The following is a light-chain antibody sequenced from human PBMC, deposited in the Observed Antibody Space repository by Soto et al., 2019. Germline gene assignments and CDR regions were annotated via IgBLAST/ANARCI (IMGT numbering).Light chain of an antibody. Sequence: EIVLTQSPGTLSLSPGEIATLSCSASQSVSSSYLAWYQQKPGQAPRLLIYGASSRATGIPDRFSGSGSGTDFTLTISRLEPEDFAVYYCQQYGSSRWTFGQGTKVDI. J-gene: IGKJ1*01. CDR2: GAS. CDR1: QSVSSSY. CDR3: QQYGSSRWT. V-gene: IGKV3-20*01.